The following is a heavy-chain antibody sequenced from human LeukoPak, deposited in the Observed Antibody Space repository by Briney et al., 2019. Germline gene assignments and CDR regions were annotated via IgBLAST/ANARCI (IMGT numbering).Heavy chain of an antibody. CDR1: GGSLSSYN. J-gene: IGHJ4*02. Sequence: SEALSLSPAVPGGSLSSYNWRWICEPAGKRLERIWRICTSGSTNYTTSIPSRVTMSVDTSKNQFALKLSAVTAADTAVYYCVRYSGSYAGPFDYWGQGTLVTVSS. D-gene: IGHD1-26*01. CDR2: ICTSGST. V-gene: IGHV4-59*10. CDR3: VRYSGSYAGPFDY.